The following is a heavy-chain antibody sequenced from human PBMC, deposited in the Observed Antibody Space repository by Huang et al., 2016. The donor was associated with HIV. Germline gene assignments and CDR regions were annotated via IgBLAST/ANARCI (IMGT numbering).Heavy chain of an antibody. J-gene: IGHJ6*03. D-gene: IGHD3-10*01. CDR1: GFSLSVSGMS. V-gene: IGHV2-70*15. Sequence: QVTLRESGPALVKPTQTLTLTCTFSGFSLSVSGMSVSWIRQPPGKALEWLARIDWDDDKHYRPSLKTSLTVSKDTSKNQVVLKMTNLDPVDTATYYCARIRVVRGVLPFYYMDVWGKGTTVTVSS. CDR3: ARIRVVRGVLPFYYMDV. CDR2: IDWDDDK.